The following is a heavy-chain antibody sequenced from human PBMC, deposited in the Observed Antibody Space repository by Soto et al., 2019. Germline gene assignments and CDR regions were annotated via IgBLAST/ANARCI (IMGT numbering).Heavy chain of an antibody. CDR1: GFNFNNYG. CDR2: IWNDGNGY. Sequence: QVQLAESGGGVVQPGRSLRLSCAASGFNFNNYGMHWVRQAPGKGLEWVAVIWNDGNGYYYANSVKGRFTISRDNSKNTVYLQMSSLRAEDTAVYYCARRQISPPTRGAASARGGMDVWGQGTTVTVSS. CDR3: ARRQISPPTRGAASARGGMDV. V-gene: IGHV3-33*01. D-gene: IGHD6-13*01. J-gene: IGHJ6*02.